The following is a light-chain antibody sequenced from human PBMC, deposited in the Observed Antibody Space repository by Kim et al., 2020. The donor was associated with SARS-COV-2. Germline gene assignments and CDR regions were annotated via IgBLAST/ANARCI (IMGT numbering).Light chain of an antibody. J-gene: IGLJ2*01. V-gene: IGLV3-19*01. CDR1: SLRSYY. CDR3: DSRDSNKSVF. CDR2: GKN. Sequence: VALGQTVRITCQGDSLRSYYATWYQQKPGQAPILVIYGKNNPPSGIPARFSGTSSGNTGSLTIAGTQAGDEADNYSDSRDSNKSVFFGGGTQLTVL.